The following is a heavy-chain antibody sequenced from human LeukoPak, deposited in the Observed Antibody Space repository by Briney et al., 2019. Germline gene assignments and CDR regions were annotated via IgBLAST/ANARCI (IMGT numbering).Heavy chain of an antibody. V-gene: IGHV3-7*01. J-gene: IGHJ4*02. CDR2: TKQDGSEK. D-gene: IGHD6-19*01. CDR3: AGPPQAGPFDY. CDR1: GFIFSNYW. Sequence: GGSLRLSCAGSGFIFSNYWMTWVRQAPGKGLEWVANTKQDGSEKNYVDSVKGRFTISRDNAKNSLYLQMNSLRAEDTAVYYCAGPPQAGPFDYWGQGTLVTVSS.